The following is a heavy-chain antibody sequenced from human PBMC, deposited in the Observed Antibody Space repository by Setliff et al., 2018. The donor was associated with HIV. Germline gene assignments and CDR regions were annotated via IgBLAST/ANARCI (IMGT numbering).Heavy chain of an antibody. Sequence: SETLSLTCTVSVASLSNYYWSWIRQSPGKGLEWIGYMYTSGSANFNPSLKSRATIPLDTSKNQFSLKLSSVTAADTAVYYCARWNFMTTVTFDYWGQGTPVTVSS. D-gene: IGHD4-4*01. V-gene: IGHV4-4*08. CDR2: MYTSGSA. CDR3: ARWNFMTTVTFDY. CDR1: VASLSNYY. J-gene: IGHJ4*02.